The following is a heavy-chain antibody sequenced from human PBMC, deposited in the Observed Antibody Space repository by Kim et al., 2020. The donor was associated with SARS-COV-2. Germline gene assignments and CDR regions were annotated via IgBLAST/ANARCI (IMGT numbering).Heavy chain of an antibody. CDR2: IYYSGST. CDR3: VREENSGSSD. V-gene: IGHV4-31*03. CDR1: GGSISSGGYY. J-gene: IGHJ4*02. Sequence: SETLSLTCTVSGGSISSGGYYWSWIRQHPGKGLEWIGYIYYSGSTYYNPSLKSRVTISVDTSKNQFSLKLSSVTAADTAVYYCVREENSGSSDWGQGTLVTVSS. D-gene: IGHD1-26*01.